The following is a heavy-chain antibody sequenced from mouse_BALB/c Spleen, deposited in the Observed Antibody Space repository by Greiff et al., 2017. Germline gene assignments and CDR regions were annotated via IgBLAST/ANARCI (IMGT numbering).Heavy chain of an antibody. J-gene: IGHJ1*01. D-gene: IGHD1-1*02. V-gene: IGHV1-14*01. CDR3: ARRDYAYWYFDV. Sequence: EVKLMESGPELVKPGASVKMSCKASGYTFTSYVMHWVKQKPGQGLEWIGYINPYNDGTKYNEKFKGKATLTSDKSSSTAYMELSSLTSEDSAVYYCARRDYAYWYFDVWGAGTTVTVSS. CDR1: GYTFTSYV. CDR2: INPYNDGT.